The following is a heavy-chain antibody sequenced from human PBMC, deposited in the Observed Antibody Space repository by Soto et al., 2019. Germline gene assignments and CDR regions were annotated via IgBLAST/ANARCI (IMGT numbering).Heavy chain of an antibody. CDR3: ATAGDGYRPFDD. D-gene: IGHD5-12*01. Sequence: PXETLSLTCTVSGGSVSSGSYYWSWIRQPPGKGLEWIGYIYYSGSTNYNPSLKSRVTISVDTSKNQFSLKLSSVTAADTAVYYCATAGDGYRPFDDWGQGTLVTVSS. V-gene: IGHV4-61*01. CDR2: IYYSGST. J-gene: IGHJ4*02. CDR1: GGSVSSGSYY.